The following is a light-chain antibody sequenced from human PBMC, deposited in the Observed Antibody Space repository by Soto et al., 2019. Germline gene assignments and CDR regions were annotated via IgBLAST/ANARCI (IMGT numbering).Light chain of an antibody. CDR1: QSVSSN. V-gene: IGKV3-15*01. CDR2: GAS. J-gene: IGKJ3*01. CDR3: QQYNNWPPAGAT. Sequence: EIVMTQSPATLSVSPGERATLSCRASQSVSSNLAWYQQKPGQAPRLLIYGASTRATGIPARFSGSGSGTEFTLTISSLQSEDFAVYYCQQYNNWPPAGATFGPGTKVDIK.